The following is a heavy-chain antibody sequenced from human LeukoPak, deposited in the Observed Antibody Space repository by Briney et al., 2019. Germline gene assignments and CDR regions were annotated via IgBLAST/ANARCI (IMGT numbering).Heavy chain of an antibody. CDR1: GYSFTSYW. CDR2: IYPGDSDT. J-gene: IGHJ4*02. V-gene: IGHV5-51*01. Sequence: GESLKISCKGSGYSFTSYWIGWVRQMPGKGLEWMGIIYPGDSDTRYSPSFQGQVTISADKSISTAYLQWSSLKASDTAMYYCARHGYYDSSGYSYVDYWGQGTLVTVSS. D-gene: IGHD3-22*01. CDR3: ARHGYYDSSGYSYVDY.